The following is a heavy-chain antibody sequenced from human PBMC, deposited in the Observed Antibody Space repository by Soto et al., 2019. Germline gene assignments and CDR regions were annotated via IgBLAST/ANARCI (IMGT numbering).Heavy chain of an antibody. CDR1: GYTFTSYD. CDR2: MNPNSGNT. D-gene: IGHD1-1*01. Sequence: ASVKVSCKASGYTFTSYDINWVRQATGQGLERVGWMNPNSGNTGYAQKFQGRVTMTRDISISTAYMELTGLRSDDTAVYYCARDAAATGSGWFDPWGQGTLVTVSS. J-gene: IGHJ5*02. V-gene: IGHV1-8*01. CDR3: ARDAAATGSGWFDP.